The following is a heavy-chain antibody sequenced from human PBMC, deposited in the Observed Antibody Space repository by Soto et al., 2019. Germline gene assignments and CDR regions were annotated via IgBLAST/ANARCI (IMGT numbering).Heavy chain of an antibody. J-gene: IGHJ6*02. Sequence: SETLSLTCTVSGGSIGGDSWSWIRQSPGKGLDFIGYIYHSGSTNYNPSLKSRVTISMDTSKNQFSLRLSSVTAADTAVYYCARAGIVQVSYAMDVWGQGTTVTVSS. D-gene: IGHD2-8*01. V-gene: IGHV4-59*01. CDR1: GGSIGGDS. CDR2: IYHSGST. CDR3: ARAGIVQVSYAMDV.